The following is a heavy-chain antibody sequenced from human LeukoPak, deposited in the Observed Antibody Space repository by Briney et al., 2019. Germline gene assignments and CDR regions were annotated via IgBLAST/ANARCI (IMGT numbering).Heavy chain of an antibody. J-gene: IGHJ4*02. D-gene: IGHD6-19*01. CDR2: IYYSGST. V-gene: IGHV4-39*01. CDR1: GGSISSSSYY. CDR3: AEGQWLGAFDI. Sequence: LETLSLTCTVSGGSISSSSYYWGWIRQPPGKGLEWIGSIYYSGSTYYNPSLKGRVTISVDTSKNQFSLRLSSVTAADTAVYYCAEGQWLGAFDIWGQGTLVTVSS.